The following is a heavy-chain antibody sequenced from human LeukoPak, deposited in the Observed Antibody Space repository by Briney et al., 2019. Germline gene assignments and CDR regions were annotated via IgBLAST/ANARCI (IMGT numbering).Heavy chain of an antibody. Sequence: PGGSLRLSCAASGFNFRDYTMNWVRPAPGKGLEWVSYISGSSSTIYYADSVRGRFTISRDNAKNSLYLQMNSLRDEDTAVYYCAREVVTQRGYYFDYWGQGTLVTVSS. J-gene: IGHJ4*02. CDR1: GFNFRDYT. D-gene: IGHD4-23*01. CDR2: ISGSSSTI. CDR3: AREVVTQRGYYFDY. V-gene: IGHV3-48*02.